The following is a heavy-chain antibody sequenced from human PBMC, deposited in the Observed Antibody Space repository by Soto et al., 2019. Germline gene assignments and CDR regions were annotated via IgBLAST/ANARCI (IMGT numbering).Heavy chain of an antibody. D-gene: IGHD3-10*01. Sequence: PSETLSLTCAGYGGSFSGYYWSWIRQPPGKGLEWIGEINHSGSTNYNPSLKSRVTISVDTSKNQFSLKLSSVTAADTAVYYCASRLLRGLRTMVRGGVTPRHHDALDIWGQGTMVTVSS. CDR3: ASRLLRGLRTMVRGGVTPRHHDALDI. CDR1: GGSFSGYY. V-gene: IGHV4-34*01. CDR2: INHSGST. J-gene: IGHJ3*02.